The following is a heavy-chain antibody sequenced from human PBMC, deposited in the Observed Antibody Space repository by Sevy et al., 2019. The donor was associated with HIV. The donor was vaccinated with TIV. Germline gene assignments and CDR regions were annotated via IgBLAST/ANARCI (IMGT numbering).Heavy chain of an antibody. D-gene: IGHD2-2*01. Sequence: GASVKVSCKASGYTFTGYYMHWVRQAPGQGLEWMGRINPNSGGTNYAQKFQGRVTMTRDTSISTAYMELSRLRSDDTAVYYCARYGCSSTSCLDYWGQGTLVTVSS. V-gene: IGHV1-2*06. J-gene: IGHJ4*02. CDR1: GYTFTGYY. CDR2: INPNSGGT. CDR3: ARYGCSSTSCLDY.